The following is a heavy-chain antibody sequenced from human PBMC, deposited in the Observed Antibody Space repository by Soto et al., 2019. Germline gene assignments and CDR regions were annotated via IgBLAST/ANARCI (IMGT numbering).Heavy chain of an antibody. V-gene: IGHV3-15*01. CDR3: TDGVTGYYKDYYYGMDV. Sequence: PGVSLRLSCAATGFTFSNAWMSWVRQAPGKGLEWVGRIKSKTDGGTTDYAAPVKGRFTISRDDSKITLYLQINSLKTEDTAVYYCTDGVTGYYKDYYYGMDVWGQGTTVTVSS. D-gene: IGHD3-9*01. CDR1: GFTFSNAW. CDR2: IKSKTDGGTT. J-gene: IGHJ6*02.